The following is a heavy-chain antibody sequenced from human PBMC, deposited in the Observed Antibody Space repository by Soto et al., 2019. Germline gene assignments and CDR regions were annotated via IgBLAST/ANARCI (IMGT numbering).Heavy chain of an antibody. Sequence: SVKVSCKASGGTFSSYAISWVRQAPGQGLEWMGGIIPIFGTTNYAQKFQGRVTITADESTSTAYMELSSLRSEDTAVYYCARYWGYSYGTSAFDYWGQGTLVTVSS. CDR3: ARYWGYSYGTSAFDY. V-gene: IGHV1-69*13. J-gene: IGHJ4*02. D-gene: IGHD5-18*01. CDR2: IIPIFGTT. CDR1: GGTFSSYA.